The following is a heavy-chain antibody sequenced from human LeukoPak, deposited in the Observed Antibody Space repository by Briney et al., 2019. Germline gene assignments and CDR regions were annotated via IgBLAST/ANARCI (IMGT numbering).Heavy chain of an antibody. V-gene: IGHV4-34*01. J-gene: IGHJ4*02. CDR3: ARHGLGYYGSGRMGGDKRFSY. D-gene: IGHD3-10*01. CDR1: GGSFSGYY. Sequence: SETLTLTCAVYGGSFSGYYWSWIRQPPGKGLEWIGEINHSGSTNYNPSLKSRVTISVDTSKNQFSLKLSSVTAADTAVYYCARHGLGYYGSGRMGGDKRFSYWGQGTLVTVSS. CDR2: INHSGST.